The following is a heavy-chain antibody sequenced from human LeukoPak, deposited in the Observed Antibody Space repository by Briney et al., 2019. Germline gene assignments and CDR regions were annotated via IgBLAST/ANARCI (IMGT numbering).Heavy chain of an antibody. V-gene: IGHV3-53*01. Sequence: GGSLRLSCAASGFTVSSNYMSWVRQAPGKGLEWVSVIYSGGSTYHADSVKGRFTISRDNSKNTLYLQMNSLRAEDTAVYYCARSDSWITGFDPWGQGTLVTVSS. J-gene: IGHJ5*02. CDR1: GFTVSSNY. CDR3: ARSDSWITGFDP. CDR2: IYSGGST. D-gene: IGHD5-12*01.